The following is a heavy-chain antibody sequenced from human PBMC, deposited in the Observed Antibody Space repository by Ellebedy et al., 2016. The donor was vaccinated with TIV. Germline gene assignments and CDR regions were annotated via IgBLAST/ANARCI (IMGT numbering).Heavy chain of an antibody. CDR1: GYTFTGYY. J-gene: IGHJ4*02. V-gene: IGHV1-2*04. CDR3: ARSLGCLGYCSGGEQFDY. D-gene: IGHD2-15*01. Sequence: ASVKVSCXASGYTFTGYYMHWVRQAPGQGLEWMGWINPNSGGTNYAQKFQGWVTMTRDTSISTAYMELSRLRSDDTAVYYCARSLGCLGYCSGGEQFDYWGQGTLVTVSS. CDR2: INPNSGGT.